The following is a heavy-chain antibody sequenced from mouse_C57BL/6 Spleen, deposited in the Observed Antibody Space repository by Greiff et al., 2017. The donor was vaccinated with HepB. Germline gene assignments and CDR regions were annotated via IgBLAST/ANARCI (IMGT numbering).Heavy chain of an antibody. CDR2: INYDGSST. Sequence: EVKVVESEGGLVQPGSSMKLSCTASGFTFSDYYMAWVRQVPEKGLEWVANINYDGSSTYYLDSLKSRFIISRDNAKNILYLQMSSLKSEDTATYYCARELGRGRAMDYWGQGTSVTVSS. CDR3: ARELGRGRAMDY. CDR1: GFTFSDYY. D-gene: IGHD4-1*01. J-gene: IGHJ4*01. V-gene: IGHV5-16*01.